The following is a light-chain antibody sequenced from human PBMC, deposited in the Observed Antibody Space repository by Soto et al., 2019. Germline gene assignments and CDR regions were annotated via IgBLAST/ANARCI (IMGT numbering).Light chain of an antibody. CDR1: RGHSSYA. J-gene: IGLJ3*02. CDR3: QTWGSGIYWV. CDR2: LNSDGSH. V-gene: IGLV4-69*01. Sequence: QPVLTQSPSASASLGASVKLTCTLSRGHSSYAIAWHQQQPEKGPRYLMKLNSDGSHSKGDGIPDRFSGSSSGAERYLTISSLQSEDEADYYCQTWGSGIYWVFGGGTKLTVL.